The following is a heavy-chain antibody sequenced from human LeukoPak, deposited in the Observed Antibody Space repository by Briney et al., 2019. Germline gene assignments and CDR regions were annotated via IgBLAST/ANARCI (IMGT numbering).Heavy chain of an antibody. J-gene: IGHJ6*03. CDR1: GYTFTSYD. D-gene: IGHD6-13*01. V-gene: IGHV1-8*01. CDR3: ARVDSSSWYVQRYYYYYMDV. Sequence: GASVKVSCKASGYTFTSYDINWVRQATGQGLEWMGWMNPNSGNTGYAQKFQGRVTMTRNTSISTAYMELSSLRSEDTAVYYCARVDSSSWYVQRYYYYYMDVWGRGTTVTVSS. CDR2: MNPNSGNT.